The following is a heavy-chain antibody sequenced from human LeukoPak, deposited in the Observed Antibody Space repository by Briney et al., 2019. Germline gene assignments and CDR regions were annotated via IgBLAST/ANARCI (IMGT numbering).Heavy chain of an antibody. J-gene: IGHJ1*01. CDR3: ARVVQSTDSSGFYLPEYFQH. V-gene: IGHV4-39*07. CDR1: SGSISSGSYY. Sequence: SQTLSLTCTVSSGSISSGSYYWNWIRQPPGKGLEWIGSIYHSGSTYYNPSLKSRVTISVDTSKNQFSLKLRSVTAADTAVYYCARVVQSTDSSGFYLPEYFQHWGQGTLVTVSS. CDR2: IYHSGST. D-gene: IGHD3-22*01.